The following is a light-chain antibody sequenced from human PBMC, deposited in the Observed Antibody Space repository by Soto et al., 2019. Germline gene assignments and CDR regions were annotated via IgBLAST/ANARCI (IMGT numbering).Light chain of an antibody. CDR2: VDSDGSH. Sequence: QLVLTQSPSASASLGASVKLTCTLNSGHSDYAIAWHQQQPEKGPRFLMKVDSDGSHTKGDGIPDRFSGFSSGAERYLIISSLQSEDEADYYCQTWGTGTRAFGGGTKVTVL. CDR3: QTWGTGTRA. J-gene: IGLJ2*01. CDR1: SGHSDYA. V-gene: IGLV4-69*01.